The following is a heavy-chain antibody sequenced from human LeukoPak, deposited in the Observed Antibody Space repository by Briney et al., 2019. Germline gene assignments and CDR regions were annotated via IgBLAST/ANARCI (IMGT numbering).Heavy chain of an antibody. CDR2: IYYSGST. Sequence: SETLSLTCAVSGGSVSSGSYYWSWIRQPPGKGLEWIGYIYYSGSTNYNPSLKGRVTISVDTSKNQFSLKLSSVTAADTAVYYCARASPYYYYGMDVWGQGTTVTVSS. V-gene: IGHV4-61*01. J-gene: IGHJ6*02. CDR3: ARASPYYYYGMDV. CDR1: GGSVSSGSYY.